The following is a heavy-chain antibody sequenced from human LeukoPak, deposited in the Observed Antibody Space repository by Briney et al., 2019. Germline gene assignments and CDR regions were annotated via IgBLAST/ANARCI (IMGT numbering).Heavy chain of an antibody. J-gene: IGHJ6*03. CDR1: GFTFSSYG. D-gene: IGHD2-15*01. CDR3: AKVDKGVVAAKYYMDV. Sequence: GGSLRLSCAASGFTFSSYGMSWVRQAPGKGLERVSAISGSGGSTYYADSVKGRFTISRDNSKNTLYLQMNSLRAEDTAVYYCAKVDKGVVAAKYYMDVWGKGTTVTISS. V-gene: IGHV3-23*01. CDR2: ISGSGGST.